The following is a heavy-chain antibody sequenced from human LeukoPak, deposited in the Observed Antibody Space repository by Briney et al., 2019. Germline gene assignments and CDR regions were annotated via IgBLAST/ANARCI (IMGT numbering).Heavy chain of an antibody. Sequence: SETLSLTCTVSGGSISSYYWIWVRQPAGKGLEWIGRIHTSGSTNYNPSLKSRVTMSLDTPKNQFSLKLTSVTAADTAVFYCAGTQHGELDYWGQGALVTVSS. V-gene: IGHV4-4*07. CDR2: IHTSGST. J-gene: IGHJ4*02. CDR1: GGSISSYY. D-gene: IGHD7-27*01. CDR3: AGTQHGELDY.